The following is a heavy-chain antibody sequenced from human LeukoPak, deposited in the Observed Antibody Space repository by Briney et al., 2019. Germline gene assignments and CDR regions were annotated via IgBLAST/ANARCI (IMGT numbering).Heavy chain of an antibody. CDR1: GGSISSYY. J-gene: IGHJ4*02. CDR2: IYYSGST. Sequence: SETLSLTCTVSGGSISSYYWSWIRQPPGKGLEWIGYIYYSGSTNYNPSLKSRVTISVDTSKNQFSLKLSSVTAADTAVYYCARGIAARRFFDYWGQGTLVTVSS. CDR3: ARGIAARRFFDY. D-gene: IGHD6-6*01. V-gene: IGHV4-59*01.